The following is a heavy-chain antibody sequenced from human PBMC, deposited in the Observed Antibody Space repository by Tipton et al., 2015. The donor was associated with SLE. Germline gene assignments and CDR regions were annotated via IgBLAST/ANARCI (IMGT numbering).Heavy chain of an antibody. D-gene: IGHD3-10*01. CDR2: INHSGST. V-gene: IGHV4-34*01. J-gene: IGHJ4*02. Sequence: LRLSCAVYGGSFSGYYWSWIRQPPGKGLEWIGEINHSGSTNYNPSLKSRVTISVDTSKNQFSLKLSSVTAADTAVYYCARGLSMVRGVKDYWGQGTLVTVSS. CDR3: ARGLSMVRGVKDY. CDR1: GGSFSGYY.